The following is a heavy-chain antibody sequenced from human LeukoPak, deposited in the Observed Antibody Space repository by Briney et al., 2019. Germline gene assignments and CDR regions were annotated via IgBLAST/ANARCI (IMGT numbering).Heavy chain of an antibody. D-gene: IGHD2-2*01. CDR3: ARGQDIVVVPAAGGPNWYFDL. Sequence: GGPLRLSCVASGFTFRSSDMHWVRQGPGKGLEWVTSIRYDGSNKYYADSVKGRFTISRDNSKNTLYLQMNSLRAEDTAVYYCARGQDIVVVPAAGGPNWYFDLWGRGTLVTVSS. CDR2: IRYDGSNK. J-gene: IGHJ2*01. CDR1: GFTFRSSD. V-gene: IGHV3-30*02.